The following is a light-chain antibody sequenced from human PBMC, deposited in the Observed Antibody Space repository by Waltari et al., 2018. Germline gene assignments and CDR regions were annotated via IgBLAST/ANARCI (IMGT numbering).Light chain of an antibody. J-gene: IGKJ2*01. CDR1: QCLLYSAGYSY. Sequence: DIVLTQSPLSLPVTPGEPASISCRSSQCLLYSAGYSYLEWYLQKPGQSPQLLIYAGSSRASGVPDRFSGSVSGTDFTLRISRVEADDVGVYYCMQGLRTPYTFGQGTKLEIK. CDR3: MQGLRTPYT. CDR2: AGS. V-gene: IGKV2-28*01.